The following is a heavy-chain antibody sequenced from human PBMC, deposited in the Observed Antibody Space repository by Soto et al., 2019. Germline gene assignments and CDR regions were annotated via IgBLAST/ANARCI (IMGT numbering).Heavy chain of an antibody. CDR3: ARVIAVAGNRYYYYGMDV. D-gene: IGHD6-19*01. V-gene: IGHV5-10-1*01. CDR1: GYSFTSYR. J-gene: IGHJ6*02. Sequence: GESLKISCKGSGYSFTSYRISWVRQMPGKGLEWMGRIDPSDSYTNYSPSFQGHVTISADKSISTAYLQWSSLKASDTAMYYCARVIAVAGNRYYYYGMDVWGQGTTVSVSS. CDR2: IDPSDSYT.